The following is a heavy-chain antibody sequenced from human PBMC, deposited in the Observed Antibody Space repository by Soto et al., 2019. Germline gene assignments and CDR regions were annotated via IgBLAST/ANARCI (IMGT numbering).Heavy chain of an antibody. CDR2: ISAYNGNT. Sequence: ASVKVSCKASGYTFTSYGISWVRQAPGQGLEWMGWISAYNGNTNYAQKLQGRVTMTTDTSTSTAYMELRSLRSDDTAVYYCARQNVEYYDFWSGYTNYYYYGMDVWGQGTTVTVSS. J-gene: IGHJ6*02. CDR3: ARQNVEYYDFWSGYTNYYYYGMDV. V-gene: IGHV1-18*01. D-gene: IGHD3-3*01. CDR1: GYTFTSYG.